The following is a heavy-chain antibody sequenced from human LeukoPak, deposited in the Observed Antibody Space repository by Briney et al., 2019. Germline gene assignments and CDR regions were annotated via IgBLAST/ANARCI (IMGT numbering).Heavy chain of an antibody. Sequence: GGSLRLSCAASGFTFSSYGMHWVRQAPGKGLEWVAVISYDGSNKYYADSVKGRFTISRDNSKNTLYLQMNSLRAEDTAVYSCAMPIAVAGDFDLWGRGTLVTVSS. CDR3: AMPIAVAGDFDL. V-gene: IGHV3-30*03. CDR2: ISYDGSNK. CDR1: GFTFSSYG. J-gene: IGHJ2*01. D-gene: IGHD6-19*01.